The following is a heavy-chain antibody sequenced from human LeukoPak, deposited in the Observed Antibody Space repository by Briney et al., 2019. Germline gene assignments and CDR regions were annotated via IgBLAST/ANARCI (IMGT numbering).Heavy chain of an antibody. D-gene: IGHD1-26*01. CDR2: INHSGST. Sequence: SGTLSLPCAVYGGSFSGYYWSWIRQPPGKGLEWIGAINHSGSTNYNPSLKSRVTISVDTSKNQFSLKLSSVTAADTAVYYCASGQPLRGATNWFDPWGQGTLVTVSS. J-gene: IGHJ5*02. CDR3: ASGQPLRGATNWFDP. CDR1: GGSFSGYY. V-gene: IGHV4-34*01.